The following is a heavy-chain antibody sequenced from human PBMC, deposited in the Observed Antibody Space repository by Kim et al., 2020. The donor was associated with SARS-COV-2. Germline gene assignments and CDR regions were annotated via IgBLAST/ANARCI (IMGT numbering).Heavy chain of an antibody. CDR2: INAANGHA. CDR1: GYIFTNFA. V-gene: IGHV1-3*01. D-gene: IGHD1-1*01. CDR3: ARGGNWKDGFDY. J-gene: IGHJ4*02. Sequence: ASVKVSCKPSGYIFTNFAIHWVRQAPGLRLEWLGWINAANGHAKYSQNFQGRVTITRDTSAGTAYMELSSLRSEDTAVYYCARGGNWKDGFDYWGQGTLVTVSS.